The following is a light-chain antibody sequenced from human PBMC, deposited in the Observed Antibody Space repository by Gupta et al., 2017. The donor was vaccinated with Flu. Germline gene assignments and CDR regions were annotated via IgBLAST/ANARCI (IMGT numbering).Light chain of an antibody. CDR3: AAWDASISVWV. V-gene: IGLV1-47*01. J-gene: IGLJ3*02. Sequence: NQLYDRNHRRPSRVTDRFSASKCGTSASLTIGGVRYEDEADYYCAAWDASISVWVFGGGTKLTV. CDR2: RNH.